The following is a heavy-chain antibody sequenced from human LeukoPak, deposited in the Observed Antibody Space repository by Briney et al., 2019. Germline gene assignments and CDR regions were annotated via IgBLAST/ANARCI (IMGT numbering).Heavy chain of an antibody. Sequence: PGGSLRLSCAASGFTFDDYAMHWVRQAPGKGLEWVSGISWNSGSIGYADSVKGRFTISRDNAKNSLYLQMNSLRAEDTALYYCAKAVGGKWFGELSLDPFDYWGQGTLVAVSS. V-gene: IGHV3-9*01. D-gene: IGHD3-10*01. CDR2: ISWNSGSI. J-gene: IGHJ4*02. CDR3: AKAVGGKWFGELSLDPFDY. CDR1: GFTFDDYA.